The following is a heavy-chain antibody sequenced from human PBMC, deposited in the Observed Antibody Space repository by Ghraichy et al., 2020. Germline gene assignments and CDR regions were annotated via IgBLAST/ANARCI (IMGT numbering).Heavy chain of an antibody. CDR3: ARDRFQSPYYYYGMDV. V-gene: IGHV3-48*04. D-gene: IGHD3-3*01. Sequence: GGSLRLSCAASGFTFSSYSMNWVRQAPGKGLEWVSYISSSSSTIYYADSVKGRFTISRDNAKNLLYLQMNSLRAEDTAVYYCARDRFQSPYYYYGMDVWGQGTTVTVSS. J-gene: IGHJ6*02. CDR2: ISSSSSTI. CDR1: GFTFSSYS.